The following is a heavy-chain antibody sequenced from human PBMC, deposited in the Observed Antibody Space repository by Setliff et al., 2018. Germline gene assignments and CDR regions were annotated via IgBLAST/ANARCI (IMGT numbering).Heavy chain of an antibody. CDR3: ARDDYDSGGYYYGSFDV. V-gene: IGHV4-61*02. D-gene: IGHD3-22*01. CDR2: IYTDGTT. CDR1: GASLRSGSNY. Sequence: SETLSLTCTVSGASLRSGSNYWGWFRQPAGKGLEWIGRIYTDGTTNYNPSLESRVSISADTSMNHFSLRMTSVSAADTAVYYCARDDYDSGGYYYGSFDVWGQGTLVTVSS. J-gene: IGHJ3*01.